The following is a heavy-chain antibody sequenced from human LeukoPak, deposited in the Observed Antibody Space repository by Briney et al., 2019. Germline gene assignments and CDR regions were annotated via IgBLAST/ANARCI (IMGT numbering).Heavy chain of an antibody. CDR2: IYYSGST. Sequence: PSQTLSLTCTVSGGSISSGDYYWSWIRQPPGKGLEWIGYIYYSGSTYYNPSLKSRVTISVDTSKNQFSLKLSSVTAADTAVYYCARLIAAAGTPGYFDYWGQGTLVTVSS. J-gene: IGHJ4*02. CDR3: ARLIAAAGTPGYFDY. V-gene: IGHV4-30-4*01. CDR1: GGSISSGDYY. D-gene: IGHD6-13*01.